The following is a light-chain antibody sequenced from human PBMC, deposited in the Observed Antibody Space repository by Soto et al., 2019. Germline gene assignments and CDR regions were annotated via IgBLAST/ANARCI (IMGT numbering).Light chain of an antibody. V-gene: IGKV1-5*03. CDR2: KAS. CDR3: QQYNSYALN. Sequence: DIHRTYSPSTLSTSLVDRVTITCRASQSISTWFAWYQQKPGKAPKLLIYKASSLESGVPSRFSGSGSGTEFTLTISSLQPDDFATYYCQQYNSYALNFGGGTKADNK. CDR1: QSISTW. J-gene: IGKJ4*01.